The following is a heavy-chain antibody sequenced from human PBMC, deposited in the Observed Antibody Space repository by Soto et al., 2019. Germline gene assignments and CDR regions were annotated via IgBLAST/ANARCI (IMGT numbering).Heavy chain of an antibody. J-gene: IGHJ5*02. D-gene: IGHD1-1*01. V-gene: IGHV1-69*12. CDR1: GGTFSSYA. CDR2: IIPIFGTA. CDR3: GREGTRDWLDP. Sequence: QVQLVQSGAEVKKPGSSVKVSCKASGGTFSSYAISWVRQAPGQGLEWMGGIIPIFGTANYAQKFQGRVTXTXXEPTRTAYMGRGSLRSEDTAVYYGGREGTRDWLDPWGQGTLVTVSS.